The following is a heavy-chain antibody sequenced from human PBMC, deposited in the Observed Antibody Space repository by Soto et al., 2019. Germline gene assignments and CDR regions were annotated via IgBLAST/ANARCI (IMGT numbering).Heavy chain of an antibody. Sequence: GGSLRLSCAPSGFTVNSYYMNWVRQAPGKGLEWVSVIYSGGSTYFADSVKGRFTISRDDSKNILYLQMNSLRAEDTAVYYCARDPSSGWFYFDYWGQGTLVSVSS. D-gene: IGHD6-19*01. CDR1: GFTVNSYY. V-gene: IGHV3-66*01. CDR3: ARDPSSGWFYFDY. CDR2: IYSGGST. J-gene: IGHJ4*02.